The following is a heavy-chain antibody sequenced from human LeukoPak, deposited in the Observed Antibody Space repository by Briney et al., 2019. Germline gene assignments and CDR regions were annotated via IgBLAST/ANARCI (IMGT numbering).Heavy chain of an antibody. D-gene: IGHD3-16*01. V-gene: IGHV3-21*01. CDR3: ARDGVGRVPEMSAPDY. J-gene: IGHJ4*02. Sequence: GGSLRLSCAASGFTFSSYSMNWVRQAPGKGLEWVSSISSSSSYIYYVETVKGRFTISRDNAKNSLFLQMNSLRAEDTAVYYCARDGVGRVPEMSAPDYWGQGTLVTVSS. CDR1: GFTFSSYS. CDR2: ISSSSSYI.